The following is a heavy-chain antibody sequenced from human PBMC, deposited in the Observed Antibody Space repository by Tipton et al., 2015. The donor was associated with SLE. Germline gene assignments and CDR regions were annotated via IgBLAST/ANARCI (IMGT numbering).Heavy chain of an antibody. V-gene: IGHV4-59*11. CDR3: ARHVGSRWRGGVRHYFDF. J-gene: IGHJ4*02. D-gene: IGHD6-13*01. CDR2: LYHTGTS. Sequence: GLVKPSETLSLICTVSGATISTHYWSWIRKSPGNRLEWIGTLYHTGTSAYNPPLKSRVTMSVDMSKNQFSLRLTSVTAADTAVYYCARHVGSRWRGGVRHYFDFWGQGTLVTVSS. CDR1: GATISTHY.